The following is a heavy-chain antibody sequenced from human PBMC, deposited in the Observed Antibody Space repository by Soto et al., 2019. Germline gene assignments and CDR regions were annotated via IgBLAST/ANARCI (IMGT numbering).Heavy chain of an antibody. J-gene: IGHJ4*02. CDR3: ASMGYHYGSGSYPLDY. CDR1: GGSISSYY. Sequence: QVQLQESGPGLVKPSETLSLTCTVSGGSISSYYWTWIRQPPGKGLEWIGFIYNSGSTHYNPSLRSRVTISVDTSKNQFSLKLRSVTAADTAVYYCASMGYHYGSGSYPLDYWGQGTLVTVSP. D-gene: IGHD3-10*01. V-gene: IGHV4-59*08. CDR2: IYNSGST.